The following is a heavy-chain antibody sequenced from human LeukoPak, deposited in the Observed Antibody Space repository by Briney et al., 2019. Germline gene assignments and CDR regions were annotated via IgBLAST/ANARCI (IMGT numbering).Heavy chain of an antibody. CDR2: IYSTGST. J-gene: IGHJ5*02. CDR3: AKVRYGTFNWFDP. Sequence: SETLSLTCTVSGGSISSYYWSWIRQPPGKGLEWIGRIYSTGSTNYKPSLKSRVTMSVDTSKNQFSLKLSSVTAADTAVYYCAKVRYGTFNWFDPWGQGTLVTVSS. D-gene: IGHD2/OR15-2a*01. CDR1: GGSISSYY. V-gene: IGHV4-4*07.